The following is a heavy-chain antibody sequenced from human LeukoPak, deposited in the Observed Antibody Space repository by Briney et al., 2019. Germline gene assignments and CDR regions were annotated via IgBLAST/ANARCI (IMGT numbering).Heavy chain of an antibody. CDR3: ARDLIAAVGIWDY. J-gene: IGHJ4*02. Sequence: SETLSLTCTVSGGSISSYYWNWIRQPPGKGLEWIGYISYSGSTKYNPSLKSRVTISVDTSKNQFSLRLSSVTAADTAVYYCARDLIAAVGIWDYWGQGTLVTVSS. V-gene: IGHV4-59*01. CDR1: GGSISSYY. CDR2: ISYSGST. D-gene: IGHD6-13*01.